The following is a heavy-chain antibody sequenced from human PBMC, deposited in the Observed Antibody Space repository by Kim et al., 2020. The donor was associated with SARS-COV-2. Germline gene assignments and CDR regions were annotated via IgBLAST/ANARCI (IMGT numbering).Heavy chain of an antibody. CDR2: INHSGST. V-gene: IGHV4-34*01. D-gene: IGHD3-22*01. CDR3: ARGRVRLLHI. CDR1: GGSFSGYY. Sequence: SETLSLTCAVYGGSFSGYYWSCIRQPPGKGLECIGEINHSGSTNYNPSLKSRVTISVDTSNNQFSLKLSSVTAADTAVYYCARGRVRLLHIWGQGTLVTVSS. J-gene: IGHJ4*02.